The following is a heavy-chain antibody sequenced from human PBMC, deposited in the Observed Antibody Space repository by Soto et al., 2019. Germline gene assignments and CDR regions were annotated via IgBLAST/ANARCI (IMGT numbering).Heavy chain of an antibody. CDR1: GYTFTGYY. CDR2: INPNSGGT. J-gene: IGHJ6*02. D-gene: IGHD3-3*01. Sequence: ASVKVSCKASGYTFTGYYMHWVRQAPGQGLEWMGWINPNSGGTNYAQKFQGRVTMTRDTSISTAYMELSRLRSDDTAVYSCAQIFGVVDGMDVWGQGNTVTVSS. V-gene: IGHV1-2*02. CDR3: AQIFGVVDGMDV.